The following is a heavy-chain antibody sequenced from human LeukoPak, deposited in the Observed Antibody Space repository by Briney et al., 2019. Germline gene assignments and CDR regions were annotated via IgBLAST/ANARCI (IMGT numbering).Heavy chain of an antibody. CDR2: INPSSGST. CDR3: AKTGVGAILDDAFDI. CDR1: GFTFSNYA. V-gene: IGHV3-23*01. J-gene: IGHJ3*02. D-gene: IGHD1-26*01. Sequence: GGSLRLSCAASGFTFSNYAMSWVRQAPGKGLEWVSSINPSSGSTYYADSVKGRFTISGDNSKNTLYLQMNSLRAEDTAVYYCAKTGVGAILDDAFDIWGQGTMVTVSS.